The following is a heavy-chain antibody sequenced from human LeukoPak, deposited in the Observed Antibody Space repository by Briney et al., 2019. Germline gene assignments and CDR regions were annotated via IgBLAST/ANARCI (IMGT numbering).Heavy chain of an antibody. CDR2: ISGSGGST. D-gene: IGHD3-22*01. Sequence: GGSLRLTCAASGFTFSSYAMSWVRQAPGKGLEWVSAISGSGGSTYYADSVKGRFTISRDNSKNTLHLQMNSLRAEDTAVYYCAKDAKPYYYDSSGYYYAGAFDIWGQGTMVTVSS. V-gene: IGHV3-23*01. CDR1: GFTFSSYA. CDR3: AKDAKPYYYDSSGYYYAGAFDI. J-gene: IGHJ3*02.